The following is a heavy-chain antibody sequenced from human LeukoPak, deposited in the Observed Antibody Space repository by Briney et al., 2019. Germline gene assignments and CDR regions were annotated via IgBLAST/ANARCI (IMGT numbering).Heavy chain of an antibody. CDR3: ARDLGSGRIGTTPGGLDY. J-gene: IGHJ4*02. Sequence: ASVKVSCKASGYTFTSYYIHWVRQAPGQGLEWMGLINPSGEFTTYAQKFQGRVTMTRDMSTSTVYMELSSLRSEDTAVYYCARDLGSGRIGTTPGGLDYWGQGTLVTVSS. CDR2: INPSGEFT. V-gene: IGHV1-46*01. CDR1: GYTFTSYY. D-gene: IGHD1-7*01.